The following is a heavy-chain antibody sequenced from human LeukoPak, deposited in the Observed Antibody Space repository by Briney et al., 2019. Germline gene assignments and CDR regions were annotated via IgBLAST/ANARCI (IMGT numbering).Heavy chain of an antibody. Sequence: GESLRLSCAASGFSFTSYWMHWGRQAPGKGLVWVSRINTDGSITSYADSVKGRFTISRDTAKNTLYLQMNSLRAEDTAIYYCARVAGGTTFDYWGQGARVTVSS. D-gene: IGHD6-13*01. CDR1: GFSFTSYW. J-gene: IGHJ4*02. CDR2: INTDGSIT. CDR3: ARVAGGTTFDY. V-gene: IGHV3-74*01.